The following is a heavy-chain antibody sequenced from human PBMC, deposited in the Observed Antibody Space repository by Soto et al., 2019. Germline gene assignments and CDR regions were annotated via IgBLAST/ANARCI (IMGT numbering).Heavy chain of an antibody. D-gene: IGHD3-22*01. Sequence: GASVKVSFKASGYTFTSYYMHWLRQAPGQGLEWMGIINPSGGSTSYAQKFQGRVTMTRDTSTSTVYMELSSLRSEDTAVYYCARDGYDSSGYYYRDSNWFDPWGQGTLVTVSS. J-gene: IGHJ5*02. CDR2: INPSGGST. V-gene: IGHV1-46*01. CDR1: GYTFTSYY. CDR3: ARDGYDSSGYYYRDSNWFDP.